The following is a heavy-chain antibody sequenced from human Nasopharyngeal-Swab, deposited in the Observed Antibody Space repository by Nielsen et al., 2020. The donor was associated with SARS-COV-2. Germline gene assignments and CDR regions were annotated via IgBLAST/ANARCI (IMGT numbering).Heavy chain of an antibody. D-gene: IGHD4-11*01. Sequence: SGPTLVHPPQTLTLTCTFSGFSLRTSGVGVGWIRQPPGKALEWLALIYWDDDKRYSPSLKSRLTITKDTSKNQVVLTMTNMDPVDTATYYCAHRTTVTAFDIWGQGTMVTVSS. J-gene: IGHJ3*02. CDR3: AHRTTVTAFDI. V-gene: IGHV2-5*02. CDR2: IYWDDDK. CDR1: GFSLRTSGVG.